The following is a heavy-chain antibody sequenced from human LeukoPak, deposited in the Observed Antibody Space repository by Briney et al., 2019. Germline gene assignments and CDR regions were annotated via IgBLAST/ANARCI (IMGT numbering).Heavy chain of an antibody. V-gene: IGHV3-48*04. CDR1: RFTFSSYS. Sequence: PGGSLRLSCAASRFTFSSYSMNWVRQAPGKGQEWVSYISSSGSITKYADSLKGRFTVSRDNAKNSLYLQMNSLRAEDTAVYYCVRDGGSGELLYYWGQGTLVTVSS. D-gene: IGHD3-10*01. CDR3: VRDGGSGELLYY. CDR2: ISSSGSIT. J-gene: IGHJ4*02.